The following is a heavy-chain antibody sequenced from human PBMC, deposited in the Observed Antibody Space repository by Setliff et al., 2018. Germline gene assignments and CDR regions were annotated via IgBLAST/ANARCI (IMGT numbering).Heavy chain of an antibody. CDR3: ARTGTYRYFDY. J-gene: IGHJ4*02. Sequence: NPSETLSLTCTVSGASLSSGTYYWGWIRQPPGKGLEWIGRIHYRGTTYSNASLASRLTISVDTAKNQFSLKLTSVTAADTAVYYCARTGTYRYFDYWGQGTRVTVSS. CDR1: GASLSSGTYY. CDR2: IHYRGTT. D-gene: IGHD1-1*01. V-gene: IGHV4-39*01.